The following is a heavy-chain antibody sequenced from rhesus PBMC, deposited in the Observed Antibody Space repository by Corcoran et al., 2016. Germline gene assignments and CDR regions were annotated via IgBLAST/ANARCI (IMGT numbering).Heavy chain of an antibody. Sequence: QVQLQESGPGLVQPSETLSLTCAVSGYSISSGSYWGWIRQPPGKGLEWFGCIYGSGGSNYLNPSLKSRVTLSVDTSKNQFSLKLSSVTAADTAVYYCVRVGSSWSEWDTVGTEWYFDLWGPGTPITISS. CDR3: VRVGSSWSEWDTVGTEWYFDL. V-gene: IGHV4S14*01. CDR1: GYSISSGSY. D-gene: IGHD5-42*01. J-gene: IGHJ2*01. CDR2: IYGSGGSN.